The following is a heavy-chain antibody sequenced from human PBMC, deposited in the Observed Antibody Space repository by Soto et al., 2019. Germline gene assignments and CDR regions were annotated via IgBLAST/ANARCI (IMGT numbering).Heavy chain of an antibody. D-gene: IGHD5-18*01. V-gene: IGHV2-5*02. CDR2: IYWDDDK. CDR1: GFSLSSGGVG. J-gene: IGHJ4*02. Sequence: QITLKESGPTLVKPTQTLTLTCTFSGFSLSSGGVGVGWIRQPPGKALEGLAVIYWDDDKRYSPSLKSRLTITKDISKNQVVLTMTNMDPVDTATYYCARCRTGYSYGDCFDYWGQGTLVIVSS. CDR3: ARCRTGYSYGDCFDY.